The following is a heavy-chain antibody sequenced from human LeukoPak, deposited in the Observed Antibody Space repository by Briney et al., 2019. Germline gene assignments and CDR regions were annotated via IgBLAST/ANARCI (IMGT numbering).Heavy chain of an antibody. D-gene: IGHD3-9*01. V-gene: IGHV4-59*01. CDR2: IYYSGST. Sequence: SETLSLTCTVSGGSISSYYWSWIRQPPGKGLEWMGYIYYSGSTNYNPSLKSRVTISVDTSKNQFSLKLSSVTAADTAVYYCARGGRYFDPLDAFDIWGQGTMVTVSS. CDR3: ARGGRYFDPLDAFDI. J-gene: IGHJ3*02. CDR1: GGSISSYY.